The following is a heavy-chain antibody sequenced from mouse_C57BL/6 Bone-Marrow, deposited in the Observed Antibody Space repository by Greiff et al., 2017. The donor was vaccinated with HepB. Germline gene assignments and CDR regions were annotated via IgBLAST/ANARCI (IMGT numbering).Heavy chain of an antibody. CDR3: ARLANWDPHWYFDV. D-gene: IGHD4-1*01. Sequence: EVKLMESGGGLVQPGESLKLSCAASGFTFSDYYMYWVRQTPEKRLEWVAYISNGGGSTYYPDTVKGRFTISRDNAKNTLYLQMSRLKSEDTAMYYCARLANWDPHWYFDVWGTGTTVTVSS. CDR1: GFTFSDYY. V-gene: IGHV5-12*01. J-gene: IGHJ1*03. CDR2: ISNGGGST.